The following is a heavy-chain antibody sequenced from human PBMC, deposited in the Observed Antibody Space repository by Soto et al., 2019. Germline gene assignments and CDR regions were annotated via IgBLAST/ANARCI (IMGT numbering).Heavy chain of an antibody. CDR1: GGSITNYY. D-gene: IGHD2-15*01. CDR2: IYYSGRT. Sequence: SETLSLTCTVSGGSITNYYWSWIRQPPGKGLEWIGYIYYSGRTSYNPSLKSRVTISVDTSNNQFSLKLNSVTAADTAIYYCVKHRVCYGNTCYSGEFAPGAQGPRVTVSS. V-gene: IGHV4-59*08. J-gene: IGHJ5*02. CDR3: VKHRVCYGNTCYSGEFAP.